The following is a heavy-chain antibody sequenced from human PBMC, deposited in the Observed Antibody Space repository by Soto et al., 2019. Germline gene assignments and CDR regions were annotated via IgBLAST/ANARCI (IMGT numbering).Heavy chain of an antibody. Sequence: GSLRLSCVVAGFTVSSNYMSWVRQAPGKGLEWVSIIYSGGSTYYADSVKGRFTISRDTSKNTLFLQMNSLRAEDTAVYYCARDSPIQYSSGWSDFWGQGTLVTVSS. V-gene: IGHV3-66*01. CDR2: IYSGGST. J-gene: IGHJ4*02. D-gene: IGHD6-19*01. CDR3: ARDSPIQYSSGWSDF. CDR1: GFTVSSNY.